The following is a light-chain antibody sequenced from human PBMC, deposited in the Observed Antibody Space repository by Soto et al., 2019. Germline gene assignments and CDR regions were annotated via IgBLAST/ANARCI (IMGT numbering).Light chain of an antibody. CDR1: QSVSGD. CDR3: QQYGGSPYT. CDR2: DAS. J-gene: IGKJ2*01. V-gene: IGKV3-15*01. Sequence: EIVLTQSPATLSVSPGERATLSCRASQSVSGDLAWYHHKPGQAPRLLIYDASTRALDTPARFAGSGAGTEFTLTISRLEPEDFAVYFCQQYGGSPYTFGQGTKVDIK.